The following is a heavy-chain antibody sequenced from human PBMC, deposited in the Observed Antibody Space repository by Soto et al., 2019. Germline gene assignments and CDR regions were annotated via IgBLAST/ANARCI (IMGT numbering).Heavy chain of an antibody. CDR2: ITDGLTK. Sequence: PGGSLRLSCASSGFTFSSYNMNWVRQAPGKGLEWVAHITDGLTKHYADFVQGRFIIFRDNVKDSLYLELTDLRDDDTAVYYCARDTSHGVTIGGLDAWGQGTLVTVSS. V-gene: IGHV3-48*02. CDR1: GFTFSSYN. D-gene: IGHD3-16*01. CDR3: ARDTSHGVTIGGLDA. J-gene: IGHJ5*02.